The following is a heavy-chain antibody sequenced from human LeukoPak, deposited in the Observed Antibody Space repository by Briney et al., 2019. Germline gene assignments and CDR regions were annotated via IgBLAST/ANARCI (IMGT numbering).Heavy chain of an antibody. CDR1: GFTFSKYA. J-gene: IGHJ4*02. Sequence: GGSLRLSCAASGFTFSKYAMSWVRRAPGKGLEWVSAISPSDGKTFYADSVKGRFNISRDNSKNTLSLQMNSLRAEDTALYYCAKDSSVPYGITEWGQGTLVTVSS. CDR2: ISPSDGKT. D-gene: IGHD4-17*01. CDR3: AKDSSVPYGITE. V-gene: IGHV3-23*01.